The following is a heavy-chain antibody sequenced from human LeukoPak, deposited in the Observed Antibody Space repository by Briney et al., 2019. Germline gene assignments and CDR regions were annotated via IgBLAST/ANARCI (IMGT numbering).Heavy chain of an antibody. J-gene: IGHJ6*04. Sequence: GGSLRLSCTASGFTFTNYAIMWVRQAPGKGLEWVSGIGSGHHTYYADSVRGRFTISRDNSGSTVYLQMNKLRPEDTGLYFCAKANDYGDYGYQDVVGGGASVTVSS. V-gene: IGHV3-23*01. CDR3: AKANDYGDYGYQDV. CDR2: IGSGHHT. D-gene: IGHD4-17*01. CDR1: GFTFTNYA.